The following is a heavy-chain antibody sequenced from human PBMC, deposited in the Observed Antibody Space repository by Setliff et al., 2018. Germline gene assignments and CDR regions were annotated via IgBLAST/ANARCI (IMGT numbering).Heavy chain of an antibody. Sequence: PSETLSLTCAVYGGSFSGYYWSWIRQPPGKRLEWIGEIIHSGSTNYNPSLKSRVTITADKSTSTAYMELSSLRSEDTAVYYCARDRPNSGSYFSLDYWGQGTLVTVSS. V-gene: IGHV4-34*12. CDR2: IIHSGST. CDR1: GGSFSGYY. D-gene: IGHD1-26*01. CDR3: ARDRPNSGSYFSLDY. J-gene: IGHJ4*02.